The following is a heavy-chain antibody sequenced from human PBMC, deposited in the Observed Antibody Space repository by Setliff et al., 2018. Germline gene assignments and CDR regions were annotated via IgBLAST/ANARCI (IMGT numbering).Heavy chain of an antibody. D-gene: IGHD2-15*01. V-gene: IGHV4-4*07. Sequence: PSETLSLTCTVSGGSISSYYWSWIRQPAGKGLEWIGRIYTSGSTNYNPSLKSRVTMSVDTSKNQFSLKLSSVTAADTAVYYCARGQRYCSGGSCYYYMDVWGKGTTVTVSS. CDR3: ARGQRYCSGGSCYYYMDV. J-gene: IGHJ6*03. CDR2: IYTSGST. CDR1: GGSISSYY.